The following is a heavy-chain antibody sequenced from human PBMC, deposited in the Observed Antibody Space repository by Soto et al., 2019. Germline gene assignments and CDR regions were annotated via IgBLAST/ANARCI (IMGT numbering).Heavy chain of an antibody. V-gene: IGHV3-74*01. CDR1: GFTFSNYW. Sequence: GGSLRLSCAASGFTFSNYWMHWARQAPGKGLMWVSRINPDGSSTSYADSVKGRFTISRDNSKNTLYLQMNSLRAEDTAVYYCAKFSYDSRGYLFDYWGQGPLVTVSS. J-gene: IGHJ4*02. CDR2: INPDGSST. D-gene: IGHD3-22*01. CDR3: AKFSYDSRGYLFDY.